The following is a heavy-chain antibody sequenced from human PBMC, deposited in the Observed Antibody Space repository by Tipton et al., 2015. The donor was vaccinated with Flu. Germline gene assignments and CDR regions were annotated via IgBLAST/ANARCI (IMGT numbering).Heavy chain of an antibody. Sequence: QLVQSGGGVVQPGTSLRLSCEVSGFKFRDYSMHWVRQAPGKGLEWMAVISYHGSSKSYADSVKGRFTISRDNSKNTLYLDMNNLRPEDSAVYYCARDLEWYCVGPMCSRGLGPWGQGTLVTVPS. CDR2: ISYHGSSK. D-gene: IGHD3-3*01. CDR1: GFKFRDYS. CDR3: ARDLEWYCVGPMCSRGLGP. V-gene: IGHV3-30*04. J-gene: IGHJ5*02.